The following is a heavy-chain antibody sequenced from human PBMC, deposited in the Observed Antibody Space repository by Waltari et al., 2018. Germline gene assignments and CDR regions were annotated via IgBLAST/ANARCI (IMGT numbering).Heavy chain of an antibody. J-gene: IGHJ4*02. V-gene: IGHV4-38-2*02. Sequence: QVQLQESGPGLVKPSETLSLTCAVSGYSISSGYYWGWIRQPPGKGLEWIGSIYHSGSTYYNPSLKSRVTISVDTSKNQFSLKLSSVTAADTAVYYCARDWYYCDSSGYSTPKFDYWGQGTLVTVSS. CDR3: ARDWYYCDSSGYSTPKFDY. D-gene: IGHD3-22*01. CDR1: GYSISSGYY. CDR2: IYHSGST.